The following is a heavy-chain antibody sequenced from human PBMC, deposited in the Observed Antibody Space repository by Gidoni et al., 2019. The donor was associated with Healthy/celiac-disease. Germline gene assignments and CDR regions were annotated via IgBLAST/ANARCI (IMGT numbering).Heavy chain of an antibody. D-gene: IGHD6-19*01. Sequence: EVQLVESGGGLVKPGGSLRLSCAASGFTFSSYSMNWVRQAPGKGLEWVSSISSSSSYIYYADSVKGRFTISRDNAKNSLYMQMNSLRAEDTAVYYCARSGGKKNMQWLVHRRGSWFDPWGQGTLVTVSS. CDR2: ISSSSSYI. V-gene: IGHV3-21*01. CDR1: GFTFSSYS. CDR3: ARSGGKKNMQWLVHRRGSWFDP. J-gene: IGHJ5*02.